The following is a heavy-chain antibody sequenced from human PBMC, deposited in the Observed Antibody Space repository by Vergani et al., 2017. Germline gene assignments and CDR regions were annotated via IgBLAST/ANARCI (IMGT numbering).Heavy chain of an antibody. CDR1: GGSINSHNYY. V-gene: IGHV4-61*02. J-gene: IGHJ4*02. CDR3: ARGSCLGGSCYKPLFDY. D-gene: IGHD2-15*01. Sequence: QVQLQESGPGLVKPSQTLSLTCTVSGGSINSHNYYWSWIRQPAGKGLEWIGRIHTSGSLNYNPSLKSRVTMSEDTSKNHFSLNLTSVTAADTAVYFCARGSCLGGSCYKPLFDYWGQGILVTVSS. CDR2: IHTSGSL.